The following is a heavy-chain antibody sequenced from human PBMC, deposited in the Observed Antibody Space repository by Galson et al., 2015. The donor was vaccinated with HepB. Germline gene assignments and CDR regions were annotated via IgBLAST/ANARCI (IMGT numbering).Heavy chain of an antibody. CDR3: ARDAAMVRGAVDY. Sequence: SLRLSCAASGFTFSSYAMHWVRQAPGKGLEWVAVISYDGSNKYYADSVKGRFTISRDNSKNTLYLQMNSLRAEDTAVYYCARDAAMVRGAVDYWGQGTLVTVSS. CDR1: GFTFSSYA. D-gene: IGHD3-10*01. J-gene: IGHJ4*02. CDR2: ISYDGSNK. V-gene: IGHV3-30-3*01.